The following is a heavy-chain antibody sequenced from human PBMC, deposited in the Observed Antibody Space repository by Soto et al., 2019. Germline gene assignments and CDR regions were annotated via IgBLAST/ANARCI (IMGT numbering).Heavy chain of an antibody. V-gene: IGHV3-33*01. Sequence: QVQLVESGGGVVQPGRSLRLSCAASGFNFGSHGMHWVRQAPGKGLEWVAVIWYDGSNQIYADSVKGRFTISRDNSKSTLYLQMNSLRVDDTAVYYCARWGDWKRIDVWGQGTTVTVSS. CDR1: GFNFGSHG. CDR2: IWYDGSNQ. D-gene: IGHD2-21*02. CDR3: ARWGDWKRIDV. J-gene: IGHJ6*02.